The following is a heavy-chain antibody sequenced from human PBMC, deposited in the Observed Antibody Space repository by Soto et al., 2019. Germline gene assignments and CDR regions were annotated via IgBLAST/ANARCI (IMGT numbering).Heavy chain of an antibody. J-gene: IGHJ4*01. D-gene: IGHD4-17*01. V-gene: IGHV3-74*01. CDR1: GFSFTSYW. CDR2: INPDGSRT. Sequence: GGSLRLSCAASGFSFTSYWMHWVRQSPGKGLVWVSRINPDGSRTSYADSVKGRFTISRDNAKNTLYLQMNSLGADDTAVYYCARVAVTTYYFDYWGHGTLVTVSS. CDR3: ARVAVTTYYFDY.